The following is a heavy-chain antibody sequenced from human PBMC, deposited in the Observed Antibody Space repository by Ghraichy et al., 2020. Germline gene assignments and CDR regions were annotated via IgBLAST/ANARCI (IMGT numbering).Heavy chain of an antibody. D-gene: IGHD3-16*01. CDR3: ARDMRLGDNDYYNGMDV. CDR1: GDSITSHF. V-gene: IGHV4-59*11. Sequence: SETLSLTCTVSGDSITSHFWSWIRQPPGEGLEWIGFIYHTGSRKYNSSLKGRVTLSVDTSKNQFSLKLRSVTAADTAVYYCARDMRLGDNDYYNGMDVWGQGTTVTVSS. J-gene: IGHJ6*02. CDR2: IYHTGSR.